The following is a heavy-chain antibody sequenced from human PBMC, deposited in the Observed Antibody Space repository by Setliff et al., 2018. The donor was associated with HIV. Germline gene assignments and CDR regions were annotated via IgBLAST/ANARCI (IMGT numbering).Heavy chain of an antibody. Sequence: GESLKISCAASGFTFSRYWMSWVRQAPGKGLEWVANIKEDGSEKYYLDSVKGRFTISRDNAKSSLYLQMNNQRAEDTAVYYCAFGLWFGELSRFDYWGQGIRVTVSS. CDR2: IKEDGSEK. CDR3: AFGLWFGELSRFDY. CDR1: GFTFSRYW. J-gene: IGHJ4*02. D-gene: IGHD3-10*01. V-gene: IGHV3-7*01.